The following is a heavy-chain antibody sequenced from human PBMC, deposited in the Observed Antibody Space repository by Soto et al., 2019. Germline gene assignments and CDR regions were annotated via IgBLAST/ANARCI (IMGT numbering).Heavy chain of an antibody. V-gene: IGHV3-30*18. Sequence: PVGSLRLSCAASGFTFSSYGMHWVRQAPGKGLEWVAVISYDGSNKYYADSVKGRFTISRDNSKNTLYLQMNSLRAEDTAVYYCAKDAYYYDSSGYPHFDYWGQGTLVTASS. J-gene: IGHJ4*02. CDR1: GFTFSSYG. CDR3: AKDAYYYDSSGYPHFDY. CDR2: ISYDGSNK. D-gene: IGHD3-22*01.